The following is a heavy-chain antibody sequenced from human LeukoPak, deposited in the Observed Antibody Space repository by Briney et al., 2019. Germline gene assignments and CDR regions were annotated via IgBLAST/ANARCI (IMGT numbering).Heavy chain of an antibody. CDR2: INSDGGST. J-gene: IGHJ6*02. CDR1: GFTFSSFW. Sequence: GGSLRLSCAASGFTFSSFWMYWVRQAPGKWLVWVSRINSDGGSTTYADSVKGRFTISRDNAKNTVYLQMNSLRAEDTAVYYCARVPPLGVNVWGQGTTVTVSS. V-gene: IGHV3-74*01. D-gene: IGHD3-3*01. CDR3: ARVPPLGVNV.